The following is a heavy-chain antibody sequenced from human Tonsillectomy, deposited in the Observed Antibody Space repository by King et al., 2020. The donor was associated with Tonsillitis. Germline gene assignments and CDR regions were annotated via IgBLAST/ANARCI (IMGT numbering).Heavy chain of an antibody. CDR3: LKAQGSVHCGYA. Sequence: VQLVESGGGVAQPGTSLRVSCAASGFTFSSYAMQWVRQAPGKGLEWVAVISYNGSETHYADSVKGRFIISRDNSKNTLYLQMSSLTAEDTAMYYCLKAQGSVHCGYAWGQGTLVTVSS. CDR1: GFTFSSYA. J-gene: IGHJ5*02. D-gene: IGHD5-12*01. V-gene: IGHV3-30*18. CDR2: ISYNGSET.